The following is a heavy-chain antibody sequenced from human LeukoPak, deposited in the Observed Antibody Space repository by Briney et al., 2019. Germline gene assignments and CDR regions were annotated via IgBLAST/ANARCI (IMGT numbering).Heavy chain of an antibody. D-gene: IGHD2-2*01. V-gene: IGHV3-33*01. Sequence: GGSLRLSCAASGFTFSSYGMHWVRQAPGKGLEWVAVIWYDGSNKYYADSVKGRFTVSRDNSKNTLYLQMNSLRAEDTAVYYCATEDIVVVPAAMDVWGQGTTVTVSS. J-gene: IGHJ6*02. CDR3: ATEDIVVVPAAMDV. CDR1: GFTFSSYG. CDR2: IWYDGSNK.